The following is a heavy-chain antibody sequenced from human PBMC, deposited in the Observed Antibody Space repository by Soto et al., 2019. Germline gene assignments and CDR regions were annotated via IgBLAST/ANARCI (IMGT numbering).Heavy chain of an antibody. J-gene: IGHJ4*02. Sequence: SETLSLTCTVSGASITSYYWSWIRQPPGKGLEWIGYIYYSGSTNYNPSLKSRVTISVDTSKNQFSLKLSSVTTADTAVYYCARDSYSSGFYYFEYWGQGTLVTVSS. D-gene: IGHD6-19*01. V-gene: IGHV4-59*01. CDR3: ARDSYSSGFYYFEY. CDR2: IYYSGST. CDR1: GASITSYY.